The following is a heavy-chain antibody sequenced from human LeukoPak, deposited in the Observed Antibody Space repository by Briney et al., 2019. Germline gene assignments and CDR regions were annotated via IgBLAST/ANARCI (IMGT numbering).Heavy chain of an antibody. CDR3: ARRDGYNGGASDI. J-gene: IGHJ3*02. D-gene: IGHD5-24*01. Sequence: SETLSLTCTVSGGSISSYYWSWIRQPPGKGLEWIGYIYYSGSTNYNPSLKSRVTISVDTSKNQFSLKLSSVTAADTAVYYCARRDGYNGGASDIWGQGTMVTVSS. V-gene: IGHV4-59*01. CDR1: GGSISSYY. CDR2: IYYSGST.